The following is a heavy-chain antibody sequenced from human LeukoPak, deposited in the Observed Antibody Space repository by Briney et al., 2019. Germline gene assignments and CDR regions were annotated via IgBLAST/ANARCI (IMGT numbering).Heavy chain of an antibody. Sequence: PGGSLRLSCAASGFTFSSYAMHWVRKAQGKGLEYVSAISSNGGSTYYANSVKGRFTISRDNSKNTLYLQMGSLRAEDMAVYYCARLNSSSWYLTLDYWGQGTLVTVSS. CDR1: GFTFSSYA. V-gene: IGHV3-64*01. J-gene: IGHJ4*02. D-gene: IGHD6-13*01. CDR2: ISSNGGST. CDR3: ARLNSSSWYLTLDY.